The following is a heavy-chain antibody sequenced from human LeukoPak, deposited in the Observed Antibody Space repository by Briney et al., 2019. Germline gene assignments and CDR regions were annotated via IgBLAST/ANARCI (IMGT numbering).Heavy chain of an antibody. CDR1: GFTLSTYP. CDR3: ARVRSSWYYFDY. V-gene: IGHV3-30*04. D-gene: IGHD6-13*01. CDR2: ISYDGSNM. Sequence: PGTSLRLSCAASGFTLSTYPMHWVRQAPGKGLEWVAVISYDGSNMYYADSVKGRFTISRDNYKNTLYLQMNSLRAEDTAVYYCARVRSSWYYFDYWGQGTLVTVSS. J-gene: IGHJ4*02.